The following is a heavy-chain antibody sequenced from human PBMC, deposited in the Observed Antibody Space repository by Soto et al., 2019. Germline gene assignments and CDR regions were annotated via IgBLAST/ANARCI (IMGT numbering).Heavy chain of an antibody. D-gene: IGHD2-21*01. Sequence: GGSLRLSCAASGFTFSNAWINWVRQAPGKGLEWVGRVKSKNDGGTTDFAAPVKGRFAISRDDSKNMVYLEMNSLQTEDTAIYYCTTDSYMASIIVRFDYWGHGILVTV. V-gene: IGHV3-15*07. CDR2: VKSKNDGGTT. J-gene: IGHJ4*01. CDR1: GFTFSNAW. CDR3: TTDSYMASIIVRFDY.